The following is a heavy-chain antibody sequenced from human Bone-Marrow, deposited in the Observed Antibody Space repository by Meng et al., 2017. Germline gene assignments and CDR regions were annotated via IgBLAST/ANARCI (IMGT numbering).Heavy chain of an antibody. V-gene: IGHV3-23*04. J-gene: IGHJ4*02. D-gene: IGHD1-26*01. CDR1: GFTFSSYA. Sequence: EGSLVEAGGGWVQPGGSLRLSCAASGFTFSSYAMSWVRQAPGKGLEWLSAITGSGGSTYYADSVKGRFTISRDNSKNTLYLQMNSLRAEDTAIYYCGKQYSGSYEYWGQGTLVTVSS. CDR2: ITGSGGST. CDR3: GKQYSGSYEY.